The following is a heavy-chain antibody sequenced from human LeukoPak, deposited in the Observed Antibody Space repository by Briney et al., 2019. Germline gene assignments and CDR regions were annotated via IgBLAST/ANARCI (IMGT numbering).Heavy chain of an antibody. CDR1: GGSISTSSYY. CDR3: TRATGAGLTVC. V-gene: IGHV4-39*07. J-gene: IGHJ4*02. D-gene: IGHD1-20*01. Sequence: SETLSLTCTVSGGSISTSSYYWDWIRQPPGKGLEWIGRIYYSGSTYYNPSLKRRATTLPDTSKNQFSLKLSSVTAAYTAVYYCTRATGAGLTVCWGQGALVTVSS. CDR2: IYYSGST.